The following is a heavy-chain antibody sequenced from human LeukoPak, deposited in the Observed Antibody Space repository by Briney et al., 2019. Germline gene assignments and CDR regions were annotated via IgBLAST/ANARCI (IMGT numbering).Heavy chain of an antibody. CDR1: GYTFTSYY. CDR2: INPSGGST. J-gene: IGHJ4*02. V-gene: IGHV1-46*01. CDR3: AKVFGSGWYSPNGAFDY. D-gene: IGHD6-19*01. Sequence: ASVKVSCKASGYTFTSYYMHWVRQAPGQGLEWMGIINPSGGSTSYAQKFQGRVTMTRDMSTSTVYMELSSLRAEDTAVYYCAKVFGSGWYSPNGAFDYWGQGTLVTVSS.